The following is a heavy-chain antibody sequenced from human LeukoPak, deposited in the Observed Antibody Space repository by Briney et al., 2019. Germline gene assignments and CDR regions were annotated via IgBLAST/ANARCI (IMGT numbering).Heavy chain of an antibody. Sequence: SVKVSCKASVGTFSSYAISWVRQAPGQGLEWMGGINPIFGTANYAQKFQGRVTITADESTSTAYMELSSLRSEDTAVYYCAREGGYCTNGVCQYYFDYWGQGTLVTVSS. J-gene: IGHJ4*02. CDR2: INPIFGTA. D-gene: IGHD2-8*01. CDR3: AREGGYCTNGVCQYYFDY. CDR1: VGTFSSYA. V-gene: IGHV1-69*13.